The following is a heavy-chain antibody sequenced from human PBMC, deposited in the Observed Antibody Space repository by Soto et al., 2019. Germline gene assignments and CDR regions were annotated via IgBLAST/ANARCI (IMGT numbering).Heavy chain of an antibody. J-gene: IGHJ4*02. V-gene: IGHV1-69*13. CDR2: IIPIFGTA. Sequence: SVKVSCKASGGTFSSYAISWVRQAPGQGLEWMGGIIPIFGTANYAQKFQGRVTITADESTSTAYMELSSLRSEDTAVYYCTREWVYDSSKKLDYWGQGTLVTVSS. CDR1: GGTFSSYA. CDR3: TREWVYDSSKKLDY. D-gene: IGHD3-22*01.